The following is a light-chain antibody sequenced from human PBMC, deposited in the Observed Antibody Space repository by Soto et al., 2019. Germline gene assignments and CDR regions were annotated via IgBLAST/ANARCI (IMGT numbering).Light chain of an antibody. CDR1: QSVGTR. J-gene: IGKJ5*01. CDR2: GAS. Sequence: EIPLTQSPDTLSLSPGERATLSCRAAQSVGTRLAWYQHKTGQAPRLLISGASSRATGIPDRFTGSGSETSFTLTISRLEPEDFALYYCQHYQRGHPITFGQGTRLEIK. V-gene: IGKV3-20*01. CDR3: QHYQRGHPIT.